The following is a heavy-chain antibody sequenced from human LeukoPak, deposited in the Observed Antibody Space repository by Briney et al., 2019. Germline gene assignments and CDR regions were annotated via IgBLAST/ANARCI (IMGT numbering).Heavy chain of an antibody. D-gene: IGHD1-26*01. Sequence: SGPTLVNPTETLTLTCTVSGFSLSNPRMGVSWIRQPPGKALEWLAHIFSSGEKSYSTSLESRLTISKDTSKSQVVLTMTNMDPVDTATYYCARILTPYSGSYYLFDYWGQGTLVTVSS. CDR1: GFSLSNPRMG. CDR2: IFSSGEK. V-gene: IGHV2-26*01. CDR3: ARILTPYSGSYYLFDY. J-gene: IGHJ4*02.